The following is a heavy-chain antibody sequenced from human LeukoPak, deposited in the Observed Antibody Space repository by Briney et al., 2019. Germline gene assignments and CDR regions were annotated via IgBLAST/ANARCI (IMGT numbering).Heavy chain of an antibody. CDR1: GFTFSSXA. CDR3: ASNTYYYDSSGFDDAFDI. Sequence: AASGFTFSSXAXXWXRXAPXKXXXXXXXXXXDGSNKYYADSVKGRFTISRDNSKNTLYLQMNSLRAEDTAVYYCASNTYYYDSSGFDDAFDIWGQGTMVTVSS. CDR2: XXXDGSNK. D-gene: IGHD3-22*01. J-gene: IGHJ3*02. V-gene: IGHV3-30*07.